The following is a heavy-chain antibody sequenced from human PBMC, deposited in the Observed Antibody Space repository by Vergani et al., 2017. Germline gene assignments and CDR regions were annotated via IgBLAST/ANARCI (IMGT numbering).Heavy chain of an antibody. CDR1: GGSINPSSSF. J-gene: IGHJ4*02. V-gene: IGHV3-23*01. CDR3: AKTISGSYYQLDY. CDR2: ISGSGGST. Sequence: LQLQESGPGLVKPSETLSLICTVSGGSINPSSSFWGWIRQSPGKGLEWVSVISGSGGSTDYADSVKGRFTISRDNSKNTLHLQMNSLRAGDTAVYFCAKTISGSYYQLDYWGQGTLVTVSS. D-gene: IGHD1-26*01.